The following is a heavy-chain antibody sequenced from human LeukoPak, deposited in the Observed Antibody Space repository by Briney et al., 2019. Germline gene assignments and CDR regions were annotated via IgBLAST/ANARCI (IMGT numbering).Heavy chain of an antibody. CDR1: GDSVSSHNTA. V-gene: IGHV6-1*01. J-gene: IGHJ5*02. D-gene: IGHD3-10*01. Sequence: SQTLSLTCAISGDSVSSHNTAWNWIRQSPSRGLEWLGRTYYGSKWYNDYAVSVKSRLTIKPDTSKNQFSLQLNSVTPEDTAVYYCARDSDYYASGTYYRVGFDPWGQGTLVTVSS. CDR2: TYYGSKWYN. CDR3: ARDSDYYASGTYYRVGFDP.